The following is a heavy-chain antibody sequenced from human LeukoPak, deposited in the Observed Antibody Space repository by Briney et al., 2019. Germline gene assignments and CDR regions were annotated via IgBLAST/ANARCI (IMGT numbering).Heavy chain of an antibody. Sequence: ASVKVSCKASGYTFTSYDINWVRQATGQGLEWMGWMNPNSGNTGYAQKFQGRVTMTTDTSTSTAYMELRSLRSDDTAVYYCARDGSFLARSYYYDSSGYDYWGQGTLVTVSS. CDR3: ARDGSFLARSYYYDSSGYDY. V-gene: IGHV1-8*01. CDR1: GYTFTSYD. D-gene: IGHD3-22*01. J-gene: IGHJ4*02. CDR2: MNPNSGNT.